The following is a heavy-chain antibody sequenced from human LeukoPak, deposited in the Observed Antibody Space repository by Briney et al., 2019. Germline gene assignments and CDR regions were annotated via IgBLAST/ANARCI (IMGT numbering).Heavy chain of an antibody. J-gene: IGHJ4*02. CDR2: TYYRSKWYN. D-gene: IGHD6-13*01. CDR3: AGDRGVGAAVFFDY. CDR1: GDNVSSSSAT. V-gene: IGHV6-1*01. Sequence: SQTLSLTCAISGDNVSSSSATWNWIRQSPSRGLEWLGRTYYRSKWYNDYAVSVKSRMTIIPDTSKNQFSLQLNSVTPDDTALYYCAGDRGVGAAVFFDYWGLGTLVTVSS.